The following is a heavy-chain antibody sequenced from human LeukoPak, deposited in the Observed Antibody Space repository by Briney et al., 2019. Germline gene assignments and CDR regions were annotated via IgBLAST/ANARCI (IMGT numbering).Heavy chain of an antibody. CDR1: GFTFSNYW. Sequence: GGSLRLSCAASGFTFSNYWMHWVRQIPGKGLMCVSRINIDGTSTSYADSVKGRFTISRDNAKNALYLQVNSLRAEDTAVYYCAKVGAVSGTVDWGQGTLVTVSS. V-gene: IGHV3-74*01. D-gene: IGHD6-19*01. CDR3: AKVGAVSGTVD. J-gene: IGHJ4*02. CDR2: INIDGTST.